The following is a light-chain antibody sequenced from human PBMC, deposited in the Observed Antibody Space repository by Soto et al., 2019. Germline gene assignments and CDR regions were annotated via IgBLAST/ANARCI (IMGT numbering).Light chain of an antibody. CDR3: QQYGSSGT. J-gene: IGKJ1*01. CDR1: QSVNSNY. Sequence: DIVLTQSPGTLSLSPGERATLSCRASQSVNSNYLAWYQQKPGQAPRLVIYGASNRATGIPDRFSGSGSGTDFTLNISRLEPEDFAVYYCQQYGSSGTFGQGSQVDI. CDR2: GAS. V-gene: IGKV3-20*01.